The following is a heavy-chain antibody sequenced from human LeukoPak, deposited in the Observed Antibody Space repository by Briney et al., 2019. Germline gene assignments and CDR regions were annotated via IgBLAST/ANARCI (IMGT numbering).Heavy chain of an antibody. V-gene: IGHV3-23*01. D-gene: IGHD3-10*01. CDR1: GFTFSSYA. J-gene: IGHJ4*02. CDR3: AKDLEYYYGSGSYYGYFDY. Sequence: GGSLRLSCAASGFTFSSYAMSWVRQAPGKGLEWVSAISGSGGSTYYADSVKGRFTISRDNSKNTLYLQMNSLRAEDTAVYYCAKDLEYYYGSGSYYGYFDYWGQGTLVTVSS. CDR2: ISGSGGST.